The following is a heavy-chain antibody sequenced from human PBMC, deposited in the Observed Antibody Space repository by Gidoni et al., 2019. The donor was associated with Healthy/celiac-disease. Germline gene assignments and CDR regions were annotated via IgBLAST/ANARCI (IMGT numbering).Heavy chain of an antibody. D-gene: IGHD2-2*02. Sequence: EVQLVESGGGLVQPGGSLRLSCAASGFTFRRYWISWVRKAPGKVLEWVDNIKQDGSEKYYVDSVKGRFTIARDNAKNSLYLQMNSLRAEDTAVYYCARVQYQLLYGKGDDAFDIWGQGTMVTVSS. J-gene: IGHJ3*02. V-gene: IGHV3-7*03. CDR1: GFTFRRYW. CDR2: IKQDGSEK. CDR3: ARVQYQLLYGKGDDAFDI.